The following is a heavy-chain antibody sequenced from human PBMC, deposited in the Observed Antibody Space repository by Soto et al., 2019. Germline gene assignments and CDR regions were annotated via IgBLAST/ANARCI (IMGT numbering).Heavy chain of an antibody. CDR3: ARDRDIVVVPAAISNYYYGMDV. Sequence: ASVKVSCKASGYTFTSYGISWVRQAPGQGLEWMGWISAYNGNTNYAQKLQGRVTMTTDTSTSTAYMELRSPRSDDTAVYYCARDRDIVVVPAAISNYYYGMDVWGQGTTVTVSS. J-gene: IGHJ6*02. CDR1: GYTFTSYG. CDR2: ISAYNGNT. V-gene: IGHV1-18*04. D-gene: IGHD2-2*02.